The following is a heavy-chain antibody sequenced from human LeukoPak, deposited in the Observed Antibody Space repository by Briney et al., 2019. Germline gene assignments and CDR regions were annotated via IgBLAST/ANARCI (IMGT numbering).Heavy chain of an antibody. J-gene: IGHJ6*02. CDR2: IITIFGTA. Sequence: SVKVSCKASGGTFSSYAISWVRQAPGQGLEWMGGIITIFGTANYAQKFQGRVTITADESTSTAYMELSSLRSEDTAVYYCARLPQGEQWLVYYGMDVWGQGTTVTVSS. V-gene: IGHV1-69*13. D-gene: IGHD6-19*01. CDR3: ARLPQGEQWLVYYGMDV. CDR1: GGTFSSYA.